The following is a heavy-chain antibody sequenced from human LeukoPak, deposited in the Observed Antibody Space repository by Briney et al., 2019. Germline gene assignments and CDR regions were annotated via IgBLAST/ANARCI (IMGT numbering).Heavy chain of an antibody. CDR2: IYSSGNT. CDR3: ARDDGSTTVLNWFDP. Sequence: SETLSLTCTVSGASIRNKYWSGIRQPAGKGLEGIGRIYSSGNTNYNPSVTSRINMSVDTSKNKFSLKLNSVTAADTAVYYCARDDGSTTVLNWFDPWGQGTLVTVSS. CDR1: GASIRNKY. V-gene: IGHV4-4*07. J-gene: IGHJ5*02. D-gene: IGHD2/OR15-2a*01.